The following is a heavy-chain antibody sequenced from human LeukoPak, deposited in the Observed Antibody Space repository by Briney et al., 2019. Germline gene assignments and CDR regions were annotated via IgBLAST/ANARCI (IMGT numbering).Heavy chain of an antibody. V-gene: IGHV3-23*01. CDR1: GFTFSSCA. J-gene: IGHJ6*02. CDR3: ARDGRAPQLVPLDYYYYDMDV. CDR2: ISGSGGST. D-gene: IGHD6-13*01. Sequence: GGSLRLSCAASGFTFSSCAMSWVRQAPGKGLEWVSAISGSGGSTYYADSVKGRFTISRDNSKNTLYLQMNSLRAEDTAVYYCARDGRAPQLVPLDYYYYDMDVWGQGTTVTVSS.